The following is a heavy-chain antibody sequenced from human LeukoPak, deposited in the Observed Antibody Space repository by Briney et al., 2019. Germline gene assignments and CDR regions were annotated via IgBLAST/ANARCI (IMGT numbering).Heavy chain of an antibody. CDR3: ARVYSSTHNWFDT. D-gene: IGHD2-2*01. CDR1: GGPFNGYY. J-gene: IGHJ5*02. CDR2: INHSGST. Sequence: SETLSLTCAVYGGPFNGYYWSWIRQPPGKGLEWIGEINHSGSTNYNPSLKSRVTISIHTSKNHFSLKLSSVTAADTALYYCARVYSSTHNWFDTWGQGTQVTVSS. V-gene: IGHV4-34*01.